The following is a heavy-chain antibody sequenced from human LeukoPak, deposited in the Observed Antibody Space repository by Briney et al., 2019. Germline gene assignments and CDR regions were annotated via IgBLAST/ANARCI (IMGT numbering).Heavy chain of an antibody. J-gene: IGHJ4*02. V-gene: IGHV4-34*01. CDR3: ASGQYYDLWSGYYVD. CDR1: GVSFSGHY. CDR2: INHSGST. Sequence: SSETLSLTCAVYGVSFSGHYWSWIRQPPGKGLEWIGEINHSGSTNYNPSLESRVTISVDTSKNHFSLKLSSVTAADTAVYYCASGQYYDLWSGYYVDWGQGTLVTVSA. D-gene: IGHD3-3*01.